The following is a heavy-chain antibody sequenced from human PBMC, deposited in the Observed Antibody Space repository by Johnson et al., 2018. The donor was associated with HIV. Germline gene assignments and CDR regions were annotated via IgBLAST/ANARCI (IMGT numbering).Heavy chain of an antibody. CDR3: AKGHWELLGGGDAFDI. D-gene: IGHD1-26*01. CDR1: GFTFDDYA. Sequence: VQLVESGGGLVQPGRSLRLSCTASGFTFDDYAMSWVRQAPGKGLEWVGFIRSKAYGGTTEYAASVKGRFIISRDDSKSIAYLQMNSLKTEDTAVYYCAKGHWELLGGGDAFDIWGQGTMVSVSS. CDR2: IRSKAYGGTT. J-gene: IGHJ3*02. V-gene: IGHV3-49*04.